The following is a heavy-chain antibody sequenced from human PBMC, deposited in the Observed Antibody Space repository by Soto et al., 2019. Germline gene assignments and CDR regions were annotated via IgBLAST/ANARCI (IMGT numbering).Heavy chain of an antibody. V-gene: IGHV3-21*01. Sequence: PVGSLRLSCAASGFTFSSYSMNWVRQAPGKGLEWVSSISSSSSYIYYADSVKGRFTISRDNAKNSLYLQMNSLRAEDTAVYYCASPRPESRGYYYYGMDVWGQGTTVTVSS. D-gene: IGHD3-10*01. CDR1: GFTFSSYS. CDR3: ASPRPESRGYYYYGMDV. CDR2: ISSSSSYI. J-gene: IGHJ6*02.